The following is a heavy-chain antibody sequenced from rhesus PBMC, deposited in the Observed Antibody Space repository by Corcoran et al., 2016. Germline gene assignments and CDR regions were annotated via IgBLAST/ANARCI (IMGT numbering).Heavy chain of an antibody. CDR3: ATGGPNSPD. CDR1: GGSISSNY. CDR2: MSGGGGIT. D-gene: IGHD1-44*01. J-gene: IGHJ4*01. Sequence: QVQLQESGPGLVKPSETLSLTCAVSGGSISSNYWSWSRPPPGKGLEWIGRMSGGGGITEYNPSLKSRVTISTDTSKNQFSLKLRSVTAADTAVYFCATGGPNSPDWGQGVLVTVSS. V-gene: IGHV4-173*01.